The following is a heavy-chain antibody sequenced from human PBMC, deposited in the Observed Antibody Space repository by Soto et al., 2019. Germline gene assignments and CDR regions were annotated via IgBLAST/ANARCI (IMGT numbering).Heavy chain of an antibody. V-gene: IGHV4-4*02. J-gene: IGHJ5*02. CDR2: INHSGST. CDR3: ARGRIVVVPAAMRNWFDP. Sequence: PSETLSLTCAVSGGSISSSNWWSWVRQPPGKGLEWIGEINHSGSTNYNPSLKSRVTISVDTSKNQFSLKLSSVTAADTAVYYCARGRIVVVPAAMRNWFDPWGQGTLVTVSS. D-gene: IGHD2-2*01. CDR1: GGSISSSNW.